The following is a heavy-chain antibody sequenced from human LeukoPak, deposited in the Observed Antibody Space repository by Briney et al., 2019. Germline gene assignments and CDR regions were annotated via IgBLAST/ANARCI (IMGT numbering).Heavy chain of an antibody. V-gene: IGHV4-39*01. J-gene: IGHJ5*02. Sequence: PSETLSLTCTVSGGSISSYYWGWIRQPPGKGLEWLGSIYYSGRTYYNPSLKSRVTISVDTSKNQFSLKLSSVTAADTAVYYCARQEAVAAGSGGWFDPWGQGTLVTVSS. D-gene: IGHD6-19*01. CDR1: GGSISSYY. CDR3: ARQEAVAAGSGGWFDP. CDR2: IYYSGRT.